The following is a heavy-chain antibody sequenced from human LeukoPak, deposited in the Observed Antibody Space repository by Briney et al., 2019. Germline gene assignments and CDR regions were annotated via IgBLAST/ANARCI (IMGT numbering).Heavy chain of an antibody. V-gene: IGHV3-30*18. CDR3: AKAHYDIWAIDY. Sequence: GGSLKLSCAASGFTFSSYGMHWVRQAPGKGLEWVAVISYDGSDKYYADSVKGRFTISRDNSKNTLYLQMNSLRAEDTAVYYCAKAHYDIWAIDYWGQGTLVTVSS. CDR2: ISYDGSDK. J-gene: IGHJ4*02. D-gene: IGHD3-9*01. CDR1: GFTFSSYG.